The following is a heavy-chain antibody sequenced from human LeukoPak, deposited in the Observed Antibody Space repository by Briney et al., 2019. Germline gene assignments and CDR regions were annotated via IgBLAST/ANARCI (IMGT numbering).Heavy chain of an antibody. D-gene: IGHD6-13*01. CDR1: GFTFSSYG. CDR3: AKDFGYSSPIDY. CDR2: IWYDGSNK. J-gene: IGHJ4*02. V-gene: IGHV3-33*06. Sequence: GRSLRLSCAASGFTFSSYGMHWLRQAPGKGLEWVAVIWYDGSNKYYAESVKGRFTISRDNSKNTLYLQMNSLRAEDTAVYYCAKDFGYSSPIDYWGQGTLVTVSS.